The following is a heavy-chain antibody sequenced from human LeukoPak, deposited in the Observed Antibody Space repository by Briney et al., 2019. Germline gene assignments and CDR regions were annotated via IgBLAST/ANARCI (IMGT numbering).Heavy chain of an antibody. CDR1: GFTFSSYW. D-gene: IGHD3-10*01. CDR2: IKQDGSEK. V-gene: IGHV3-7*01. Sequence: GGSLRLSCAASGFTFSSYWMSWVRQAPGKGLEWVANIKQDGSEKYYVDSVKGRSTISRDNAKNSLYLQMNSLRAEDTAVYYCARDQFMVRGVINLYYYYMDVWGKGTTVTVSS. J-gene: IGHJ6*03. CDR3: ARDQFMVRGVINLYYYYMDV.